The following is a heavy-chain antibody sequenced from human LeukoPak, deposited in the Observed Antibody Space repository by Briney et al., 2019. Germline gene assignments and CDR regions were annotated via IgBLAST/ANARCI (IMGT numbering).Heavy chain of an antibody. V-gene: IGHV4-39*07. D-gene: IGHD6-19*01. CDR3: ARAGSGWSIFDY. Sequence: SETLSLTCTVSGGSISNSSYYWGWIRQPPGKGLEWIGSIYYSGSTYYNPSLKSRVTISVDTSKNQFSLKLSSVTAADTAIYYCARAGSGWSIFDYWGQGTLVTVSS. J-gene: IGHJ4*02. CDR2: IYYSGST. CDR1: GGSISNSSYY.